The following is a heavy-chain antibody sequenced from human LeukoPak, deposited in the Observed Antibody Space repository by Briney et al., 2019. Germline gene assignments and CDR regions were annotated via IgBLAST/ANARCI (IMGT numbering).Heavy chain of an antibody. J-gene: IGHJ4*02. CDR3: ARQEKRLSSSCPT. V-gene: IGHV3-11*03. D-gene: IGHD2-15*01. Sequence: LSLTCTVSGGSISSTTYYWGWIRQPPGKGLEWVSYISGSSSYTDYADSVKGRFTISRDNAKNSLYLQMNSLRAEDTAVYYCARQEKRLSSSCPTWGQGTLVTVSS. CDR1: GGSISSTTYY. CDR2: ISGSSSYT.